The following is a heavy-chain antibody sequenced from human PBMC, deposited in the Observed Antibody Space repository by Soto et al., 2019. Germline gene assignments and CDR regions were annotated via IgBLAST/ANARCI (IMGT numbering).Heavy chain of an antibody. V-gene: IGHV3-23*01. J-gene: IGHJ4*02. CDR1: GFTFSSYA. D-gene: IGHD4-17*01. CDR2: ISGSGGGT. Sequence: EVQLLESGGGLVQPGGSLRLSCAASGFTFSSYAMSWVRQPPGKGLGWVSAISGSGGGTYYADSVKGRFTISRDNTKNKLYLRMNSLRAEDTAVYDCEKGRGTVTYFDYWGQGTLVTVSS. CDR3: EKGRGTVTYFDY.